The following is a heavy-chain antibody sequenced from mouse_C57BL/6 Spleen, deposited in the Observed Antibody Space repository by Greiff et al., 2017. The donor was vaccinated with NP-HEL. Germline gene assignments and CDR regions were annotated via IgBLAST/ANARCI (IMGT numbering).Heavy chain of an antibody. CDR2: ISYDGSN. V-gene: IGHV3-6*01. J-gene: IGHJ3*01. Sequence: QSGPGLVKPSQSLSLTCSVTGYSITSGYYWNWIRQFPGNKLEWMGYISYDGSNNYNPSLKNRISITRDTSKNKFFLKFNSVTTEDTATYYCAREGAYYSNPAWFAYWGQGTLVTVSA. D-gene: IGHD2-5*01. CDR3: AREGAYYSNPAWFAY. CDR1: GYSITSGYY.